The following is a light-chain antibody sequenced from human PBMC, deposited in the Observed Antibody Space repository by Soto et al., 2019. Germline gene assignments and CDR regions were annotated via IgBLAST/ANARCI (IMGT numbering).Light chain of an antibody. J-gene: IGKJ3*01. V-gene: IGKV3-11*01. Sequence: EIVLTQSPATLSLSLGERATLSCRASQSVSSDLAWYQQKPGQAPRLLIYDASNRATGIPARFSGSGSGTDFTLTISSLEPEVFAVYYCQQRSNWLFTFGPGTKVDIK. CDR3: QQRSNWLFT. CDR1: QSVSSD. CDR2: DAS.